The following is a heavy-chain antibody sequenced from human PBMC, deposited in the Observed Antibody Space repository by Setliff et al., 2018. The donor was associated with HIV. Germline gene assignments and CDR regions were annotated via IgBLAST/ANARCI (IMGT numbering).Heavy chain of an antibody. D-gene: IGHD5-12*01. J-gene: IGHJ4*02. CDR3: ARVGLRFKYTFDY. CDR1: GGSISGYY. CDR2: INPVGRND. V-gene: IGHV4-34*04. Sequence: SETLSLTCAVYGGSISGYYWSWIRQPPGKGLERIGEINPVGRNDNYNPSLNNRAAIVLDTSKNQFSLWLTSVTAADTAVYYCARVGLRFKYTFDYWGQGMLVTVSS.